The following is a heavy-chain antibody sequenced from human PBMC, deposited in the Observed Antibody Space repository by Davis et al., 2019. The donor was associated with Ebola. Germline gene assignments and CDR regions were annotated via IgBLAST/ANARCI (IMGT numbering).Heavy chain of an antibody. D-gene: IGHD3-10*01. J-gene: IGHJ4*02. CDR2: INPNSGGT. CDR1: GYTFTSYG. V-gene: IGHV1-2*02. CDR3: ARDTPLLWFGELLYAHDEQYYFDY. Sequence: ASVKVSCKASGYTFTSYGISWVRQAPGQGLEWMGWINPNSGGTNYAQKFQGRVTMTRDTSISTAYMELSRLRSDDTAVYYCARDTPLLWFGELLYAHDEQYYFDYWGQGTLVTVSS.